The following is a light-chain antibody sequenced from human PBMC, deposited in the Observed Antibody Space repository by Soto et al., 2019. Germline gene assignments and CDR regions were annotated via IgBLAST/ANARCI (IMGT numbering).Light chain of an antibody. J-gene: IGLJ1*01. Sequence: SVLTQPPSVSAAPGQKVTISCSGRYSNTGNNYVSWYRQLPGTAPKLLIYETNRRPSGIPDRFSGSKAGTSATLGITGLQTGDEADYYCGTWDHRLSGYVFGTGTKVTDL. CDR1: YSNTGNNY. CDR2: ETN. CDR3: GTWDHRLSGYV. V-gene: IGLV1-51*02.